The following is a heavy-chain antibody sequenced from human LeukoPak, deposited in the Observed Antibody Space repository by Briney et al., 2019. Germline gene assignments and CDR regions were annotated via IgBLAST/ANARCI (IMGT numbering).Heavy chain of an antibody. V-gene: IGHV4-39*01. CDR3: ARPVVGATKNEVDY. J-gene: IGHJ4*02. CDR2: IYYSGST. Sequence: SETLSLTCTVSGGSISSSSYYWGWIRQPPGKGLEWIGSIYYSGSTYYNPSLKSRVTISADTSKNQFSLKLSSVTAADTAVYYCARPVVGATKNEVDYWGQGTLVTVSS. D-gene: IGHD1-26*01. CDR1: GGSISSSSYY.